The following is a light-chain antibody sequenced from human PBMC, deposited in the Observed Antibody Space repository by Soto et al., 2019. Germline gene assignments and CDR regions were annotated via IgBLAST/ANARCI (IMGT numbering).Light chain of an antibody. J-gene: IGLJ2*01. CDR3: SSYTGCSTVV. CDR2: DVS. V-gene: IGLV2-14*01. Sequence: QSALTQPASVSGSPGQSIAISCTGSSSDIGDYNYVSWYQQHPGKAPKLMIFDVSNRPSGVSNRFSGSMSGNTASLTISGLQPEDEADYYCSSYTGCSTVVFGGGTKLTVL. CDR1: SSDIGDYNY.